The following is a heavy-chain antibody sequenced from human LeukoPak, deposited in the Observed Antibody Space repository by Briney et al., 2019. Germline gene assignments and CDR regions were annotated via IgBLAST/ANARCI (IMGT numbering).Heavy chain of an antibody. CDR2: INKDGSKK. Sequence: GGSLRLSCASSGFTFSNDWMTWVRQAQGKGLEWVANINKDGSKKNYVDSVKGRFTISRDNSKNSLFLQMNSLRAEDTAVYYCARVAAPSYYFDYWGQGTLVTVSS. D-gene: IGHD6-6*01. J-gene: IGHJ4*02. V-gene: IGHV3-7*01. CDR1: GFTFSNDW. CDR3: ARVAAPSYYFDY.